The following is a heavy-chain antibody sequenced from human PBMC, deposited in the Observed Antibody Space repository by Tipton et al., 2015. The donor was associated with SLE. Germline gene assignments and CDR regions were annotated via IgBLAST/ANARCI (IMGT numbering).Heavy chain of an antibody. CDR2: VYDRGTT. CDR1: GGSFTNYQ. Sequence: TLSLTCTASGGSFTNYQWNWIRQSPEKGLEWLGYVYDRGTTNYNPSVMSRVIISFDTSKSQVSLRLNSVTVADTAVYFCARAGVIGDYRIDFWGQGTLVTVSS. CDR3: ARAGVIGDYRIDF. V-gene: IGHV4-59*12. J-gene: IGHJ4*02. D-gene: IGHD4-17*01.